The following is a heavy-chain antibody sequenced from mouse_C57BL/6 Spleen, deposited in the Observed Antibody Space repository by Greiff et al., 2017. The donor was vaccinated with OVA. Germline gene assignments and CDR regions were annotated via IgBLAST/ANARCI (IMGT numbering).Heavy chain of an antibody. CDR2: INPGSGGT. CDR3: ARHYSSVWFAY. D-gene: IGHD2-5*01. Sequence: VQLQESGAELVRPGTSVKVSCKASGYAFTNYLIEWVKQRPGQGLEWIGVINPGSGGTNYNEKFKGKATLTADKSSSTAYMQLSSLTSEDSAVYFCARHYSSVWFAYWGQGTLVTVSA. J-gene: IGHJ3*01. V-gene: IGHV1-54*01. CDR1: GYAFTNYL.